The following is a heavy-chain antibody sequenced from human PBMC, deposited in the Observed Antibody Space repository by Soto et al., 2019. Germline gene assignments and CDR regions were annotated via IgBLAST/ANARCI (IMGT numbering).Heavy chain of an antibody. D-gene: IGHD3-3*01. CDR2: ISNSGSVI. J-gene: IGHJ3*01. CDR1: GFSFISYS. V-gene: IGHV3-48*02. Sequence: EVHLVESGGNLVQAGGSLRLSCAASGFSFISYSMSWVRQAPGKGLGWVSYISNSGSVIHDADSVKGRFTISRDNAKNSLSLQMNSLRDEDTALYYCVRVFASNTFDLWGQGTVVTVSS. CDR3: VRVFASNTFDL.